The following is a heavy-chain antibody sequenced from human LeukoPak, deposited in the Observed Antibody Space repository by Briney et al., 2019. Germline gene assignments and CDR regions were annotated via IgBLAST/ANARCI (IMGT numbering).Heavy chain of an antibody. CDR1: GGSIGSSSYY. Sequence: SETLSLTCTVSGGSIGSSSYYWGWIRQPPGKGLEWIGSIYYSGSTYYNPSLKSRVTISVDTSKNQFSLKLSSVTAADTAVYYCARGAVGYDFWSGYYPLEYYFDYWGQGTLVTVSS. CDR3: ARGAVGYDFWSGYYPLEYYFDY. V-gene: IGHV4-39*01. D-gene: IGHD3-3*01. J-gene: IGHJ4*02. CDR2: IYYSGST.